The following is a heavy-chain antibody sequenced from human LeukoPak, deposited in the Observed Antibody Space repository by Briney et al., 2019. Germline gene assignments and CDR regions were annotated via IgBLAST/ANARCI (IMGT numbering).Heavy chain of an antibody. CDR1: GFTFSSYG. CDR3: ARGHRPLPYDIVVVPAAKECFDY. CDR2: IWYDGSNK. J-gene: IGHJ4*02. V-gene: IGHV3-33*08. D-gene: IGHD2-2*01. Sequence: QAGGSLRLSCAASGFTFSSYGMHWVRQAPGKGLEWVAVIWYDGSNKYYADSVKGRFTISRDNSKNTLYLQMNSLRAEDTAVYYCARGHRPLPYDIVVVPAAKECFDYWGQGTLVTVSS.